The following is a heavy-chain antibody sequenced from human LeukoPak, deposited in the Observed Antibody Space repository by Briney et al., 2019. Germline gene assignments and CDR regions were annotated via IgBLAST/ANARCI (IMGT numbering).Heavy chain of an antibody. D-gene: IGHD3-3*01. CDR1: GGSISSGGYY. CDR2: IYYSGST. Sequence: SETLSLTCTVSGGSISSGGYYWSWIRQHPGKGLEWIGYIYYSGSTYYNPSLKSRVTISVDTSKNQFSLKLSSVTAADTAVYYCARGRYTIFGVVNPPGYWGQGTLVTVSS. J-gene: IGHJ4*02. V-gene: IGHV4-31*03. CDR3: ARGRYTIFGVVNPPGY.